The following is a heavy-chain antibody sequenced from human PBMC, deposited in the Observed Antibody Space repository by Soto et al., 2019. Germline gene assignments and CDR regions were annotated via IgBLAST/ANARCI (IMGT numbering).Heavy chain of an antibody. J-gene: IGHJ6*03. D-gene: IGHD1-7*01. CDR3: AKADMNLNYYYYMDV. V-gene: IGHV3-9*01. Sequence: ESGGGLVQPGRSLRLSCAASGFTFDDYAMHWVRQAPGKGLEWVSGISWNSGSIGYADSVKGRFTISRDNAKNSLYLQMNSLRAEDTALYYCAKADMNLNYYYYMDVWGKGTTVTVSS. CDR1: GFTFDDYA. CDR2: ISWNSGSI.